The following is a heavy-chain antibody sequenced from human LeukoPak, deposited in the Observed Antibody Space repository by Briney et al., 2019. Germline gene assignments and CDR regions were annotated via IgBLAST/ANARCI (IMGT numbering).Heavy chain of an antibody. V-gene: IGHV3-30-3*01. J-gene: IGHJ2*01. D-gene: IGHD3-10*01. CDR3: ARDSAFDGTYWGYLDF. CDR1: GFIFRKYN. CDR2: ISDDGSNE. Sequence: PGGSLRLSCEVSGFIFRKYNMHWVRQAPGKGLEWVAAISDDGSNEHDADSVKGRFTISRDNSKNTLYLQMNGLRAEDTAVYFCARDSAFDGTYWGYLDFWGRGTLVIVSS.